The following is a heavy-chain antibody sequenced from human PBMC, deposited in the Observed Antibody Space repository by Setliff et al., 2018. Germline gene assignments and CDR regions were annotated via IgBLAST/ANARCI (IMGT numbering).Heavy chain of an antibody. D-gene: IGHD1-26*01. CDR1: GGSFSDYY. V-gene: IGHV4-34*01. Sequence: SETLSLTCAVYGGSFSDYYWSWIRQSPGKGLEWIGEINHSGSTNYSPSLKSRVTISMDTSKNQFSLKVPSVTAADTAVYYCARSFSRSGKFLLDYWGQRALGTVSS. J-gene: IGHJ4*02. CDR3: ARSFSRSGKFLLDY. CDR2: INHSGST.